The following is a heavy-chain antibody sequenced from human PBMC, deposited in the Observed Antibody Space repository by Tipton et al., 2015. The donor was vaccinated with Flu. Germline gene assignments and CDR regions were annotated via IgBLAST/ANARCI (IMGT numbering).Heavy chain of an antibody. Sequence: SLRLSCAASGFTFSSYWMHWVRQAPGKGLVWVSRINSDGSSTSYADSVKGRFTISRDNAKNTLYLQMNSLRAEDTTVYYCARAPPGYGDSLGFDYWGQGTLVTVSS. J-gene: IGHJ4*02. V-gene: IGHV3-74*01. CDR3: ARAPPGYGDSLGFDY. D-gene: IGHD4-17*01. CDR1: GFTFSSYW. CDR2: INSDGSST.